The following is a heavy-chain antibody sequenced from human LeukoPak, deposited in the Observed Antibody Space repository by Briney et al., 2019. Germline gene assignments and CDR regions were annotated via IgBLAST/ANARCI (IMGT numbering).Heavy chain of an antibody. CDR2: IYYNGAT. D-gene: IGHD1-26*01. CDR1: GDSISTSTYY. J-gene: IGHJ4*02. CDR3: AREDRVGATMGGDH. Sequence: ASETLSLTCTVSGDSISTSTYYWGWIRQPPGKGLEWIGTIYYNGATQINPSLKSRVTISVDTSKNQFSLKLTSVTAADTAVFYCAREDRVGATMGGDHWGQGTLVTVSS. V-gene: IGHV4-39*01.